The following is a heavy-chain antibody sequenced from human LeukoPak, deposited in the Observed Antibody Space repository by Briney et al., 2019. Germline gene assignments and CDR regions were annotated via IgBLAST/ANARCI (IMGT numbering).Heavy chain of an antibody. D-gene: IGHD2-15*01. V-gene: IGHV3-48*03. Sequence: GGSLRLSCAASGFTFSSYEMNWVRQAPEKGLEWVSYISSSGSTIYYADSVKGRFTISRDNAKNSLYLQMNSLRAEDTAVYYCATLGYCSGGSCYYYGMDVWGKGTTVTVSS. CDR2: ISSSGSTI. CDR1: GFTFSSYE. J-gene: IGHJ6*04. CDR3: ATLGYCSGGSCYYYGMDV.